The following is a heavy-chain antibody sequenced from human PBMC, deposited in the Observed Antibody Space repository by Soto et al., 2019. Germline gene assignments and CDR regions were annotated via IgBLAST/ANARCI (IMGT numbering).Heavy chain of an antibody. CDR3: ARVANIVLMVYAPHFDY. J-gene: IGHJ4*02. CDR1: GYTFTSYG. Sequence: ASVKVSCKASGYTFTSYGISWVRQAPGQGLEWMGWISAYNGNTNYAQKLQGRVTMTPDTSTSTAYMELRSLRSDDTAVYYCARVANIVLMVYAPHFDYWGQGTLVTVSS. D-gene: IGHD2-8*01. CDR2: ISAYNGNT. V-gene: IGHV1-18*01.